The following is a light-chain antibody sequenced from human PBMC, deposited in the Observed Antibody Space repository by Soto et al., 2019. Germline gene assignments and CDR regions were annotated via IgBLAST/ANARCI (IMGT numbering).Light chain of an antibody. Sequence: DSQMTQSPSSLSASVGDRVTISCRASQSISTYLNWYQQKPGTAPKLLIYRASSVKSGVPPRFSGSGSGRDFTLTISSLRPEDIATYFCQHSYSSPPWTFGQGTKVDIK. V-gene: IGKV1-39*01. CDR2: RAS. CDR1: QSISTY. CDR3: QHSYSSPPWT. J-gene: IGKJ1*01.